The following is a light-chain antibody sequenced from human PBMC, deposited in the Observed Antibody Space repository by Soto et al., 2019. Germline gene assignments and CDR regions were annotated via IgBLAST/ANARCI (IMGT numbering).Light chain of an antibody. J-gene: IGKJ1*01. Sequence: ILLTQSPATLSLSPGESATLSCRASQSVSSYLAWYQQKPGQAPRLLIYDASNRATGIPARFSGSGSGTDFTLTISSLETEDFAVYYCQQRSNWPPWTFGQGTKVDIK. CDR1: QSVSSY. V-gene: IGKV3-11*01. CDR3: QQRSNWPPWT. CDR2: DAS.